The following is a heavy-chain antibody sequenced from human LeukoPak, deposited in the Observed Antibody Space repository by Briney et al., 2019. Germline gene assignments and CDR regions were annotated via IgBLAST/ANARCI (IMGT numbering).Heavy chain of an antibody. CDR2: IIPIFGTA. D-gene: IGHD1-14*01. J-gene: IGHJ4*02. Sequence: ASVKVSCKASGGTFSSYAISWVRQAPGQGLEWMGGIIPIFGTANYAQKFQGRVTITTDESTSTAYMELSSLRSEDTAVYYCATGATPPPRNYDYWGQGTLVTVSS. CDR3: ATGATPPPRNYDY. CDR1: GGTFSSYA. V-gene: IGHV1-69*05.